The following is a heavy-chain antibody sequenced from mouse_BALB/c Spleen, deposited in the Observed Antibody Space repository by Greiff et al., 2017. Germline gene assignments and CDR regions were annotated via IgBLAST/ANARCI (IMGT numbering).Heavy chain of an antibody. CDR2: IDPENGNT. Sequence: VQLQQSGAELVRPGALVKLSCKASGFNIKDYYMHWVKQRPEQGLEWIGWIDPENGNTIYDPKFQGKASITADTSSNTAYLQLSSLTSADTAVYYCASIRYGNPAMDYWGQGTSVTVSS. V-gene: IGHV14-1*02. CDR1: GFNIKDYY. J-gene: IGHJ4*01. CDR3: ASIRYGNPAMDY. D-gene: IGHD2-1*01.